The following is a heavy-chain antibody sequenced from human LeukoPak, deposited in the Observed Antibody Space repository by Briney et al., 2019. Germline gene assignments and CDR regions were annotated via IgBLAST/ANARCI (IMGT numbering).Heavy chain of an antibody. CDR2: IYYSGST. Sequence: SETLSLTCTVSGGSISSYYWSWIRQPPGKGLEWIGYIYYSGSTNYSPSLKSRVTISVDTSKNQFSLKLSSVTAADTAVYYCARTPYYYDSSGYYAAPGDAFDIWGQGTMVTVSS. J-gene: IGHJ3*02. D-gene: IGHD3-22*01. CDR1: GGSISSYY. V-gene: IGHV4-59*01. CDR3: ARTPYYYDSSGYYAAPGDAFDI.